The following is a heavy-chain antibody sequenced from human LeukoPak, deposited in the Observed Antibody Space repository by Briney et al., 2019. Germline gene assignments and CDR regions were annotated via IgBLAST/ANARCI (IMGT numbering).Heavy chain of an antibody. V-gene: IGHV1-2*02. CDR3: ARGRTMIRGVSWFDP. CDR2: INPHSGAT. Sequence: ASVKVSCKASGYSFIDYYIHWVRQAPGQGLEWMGWINPHSGATKYAQQFQVRVPMIRDTSIGTAYMELSSLRSDDTAVYYCARGRTMIRGVSWFDPWGQGTLVSVSS. D-gene: IGHD3-10*01. CDR1: GYSFIDYY. J-gene: IGHJ5*02.